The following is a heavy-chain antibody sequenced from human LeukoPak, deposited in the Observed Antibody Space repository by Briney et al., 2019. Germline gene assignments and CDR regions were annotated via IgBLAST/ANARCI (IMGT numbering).Heavy chain of an antibody. V-gene: IGHV3-30*18. Sequence: PGGSLRLSCAASGFTFSSYSMHWVRQAPGKGLEWVAVISYDGSNKYYADSVKGRFTISRDNSKNTLYLQMNSLRAEDTAVYYCAKDQAVAGHNWFDPWGQGTLVTVSS. CDR1: GFTFSSYS. D-gene: IGHD6-19*01. CDR3: AKDQAVAGHNWFDP. J-gene: IGHJ5*02. CDR2: ISYDGSNK.